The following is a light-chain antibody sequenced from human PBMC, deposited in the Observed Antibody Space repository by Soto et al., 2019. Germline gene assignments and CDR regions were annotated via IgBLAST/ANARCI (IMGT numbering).Light chain of an antibody. CDR3: QVWESSSDHWV. CDR1: KIGSKS. V-gene: IGLV3-21*02. CDR2: DDS. Sequence: SYTLTQPPSVSVAPGQTASIACGGNKIGSKSVHWYQQKPGQAPVLVVYDDSDRPPGIPERFSGSNSQNTATLTISRVEAGDEADYYCQVWESSSDHWVFGGGTKLTVL. J-gene: IGLJ3*02.